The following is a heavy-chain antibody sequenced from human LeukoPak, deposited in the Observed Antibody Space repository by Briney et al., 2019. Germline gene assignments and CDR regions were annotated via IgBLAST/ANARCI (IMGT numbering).Heavy chain of an antibody. CDR3: ARVTPRRPSIAAPSGYFDY. CDR1: GYTFTSYG. V-gene: IGHV1-18*01. D-gene: IGHD6-6*01. CDR2: ISAYNGNT. J-gene: IGHJ4*02. Sequence: ASVKVSCKASGYTFTSYGISWVRQAPGQGLEWMGWISAYNGNTNYAQKIQGRVTMTTDTSTSTAYMELRSLRSDDTAVYYCARVTPRRPSIAAPSGYFDYWGQGTLVTVSS.